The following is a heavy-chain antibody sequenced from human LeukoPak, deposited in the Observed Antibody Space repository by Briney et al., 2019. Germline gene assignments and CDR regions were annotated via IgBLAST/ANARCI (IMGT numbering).Heavy chain of an antibody. CDR1: GFTFTSSA. D-gene: IGHD3-10*01. Sequence: ASVKVSCKASGFTFTSSAMQWVRQARGQRLEWIGWIVVGSGNTNYAQKFQERVTITRGMSTSTAYMELSSLRSEDTAVYYCARGTHYDSGSYYPDYWGQGTLVTVSS. J-gene: IGHJ4*02. CDR3: ARGTHYDSGSYYPDY. V-gene: IGHV1-58*02. CDR2: IVVGSGNT.